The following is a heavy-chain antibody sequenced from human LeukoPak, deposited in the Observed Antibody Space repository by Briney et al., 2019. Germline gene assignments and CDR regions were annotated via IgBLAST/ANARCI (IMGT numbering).Heavy chain of an antibody. D-gene: IGHD3-10*01. CDR3: ATTYYYGSGSSDDAFDI. V-gene: IGHV5-51*01. J-gene: IGHJ3*02. CDR2: IYPGDSDT. Sequence: GESLKISCKGSGYSFTSYWIGWLRQMPGKGLEWMGIIYPGDSDTRYSPSFQGQVTISADKSISTAYLRWSSLKASDTAMYYCATTYYYGSGSSDDAFDIWGQGTMVTVSS. CDR1: GYSFTSYW.